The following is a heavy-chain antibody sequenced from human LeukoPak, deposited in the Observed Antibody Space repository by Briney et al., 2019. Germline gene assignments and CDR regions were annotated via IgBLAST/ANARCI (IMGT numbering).Heavy chain of an antibody. V-gene: IGHV3-74*01. CDR1: GCIFSRYW. J-gene: IGHJ4*02. CDR3: TRSPSLGGNYWGFDY. Sequence: GGSLRLSCAASGCIFSRYWMHWVRQAPGKGLVWVSRSNPDGSSTNPADSVKGRFTISRDNAKNTLYLQMNSLRAEDTAVYYCTRSPSLGGNYWGFDYWGQGTLVTVSS. D-gene: IGHD1-26*01. CDR2: SNPDGSST.